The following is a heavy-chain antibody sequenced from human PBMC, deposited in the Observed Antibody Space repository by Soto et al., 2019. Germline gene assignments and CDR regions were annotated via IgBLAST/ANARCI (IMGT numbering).Heavy chain of an antibody. Sequence: GGSLRLSCAASGFTFSSYWMHWVRQAPGKGLVWVSRINSDGSSTSYADSVKGRFTISRDNAKNTLYLQMNSLRAEDTAVYYCARDDCSGGSCFYYYYGMDVWGQGTTVTVSS. V-gene: IGHV3-74*01. CDR3: ARDDCSGGSCFYYYYGMDV. CDR2: INSDGSST. CDR1: GFTFSSYW. D-gene: IGHD2-15*01. J-gene: IGHJ6*02.